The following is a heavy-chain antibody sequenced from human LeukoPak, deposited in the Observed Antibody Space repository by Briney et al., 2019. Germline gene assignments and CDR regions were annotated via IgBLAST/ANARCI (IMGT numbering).Heavy chain of an antibody. CDR3: AKEYCSGGICSYYYYYYYGMDV. D-gene: IGHD2-15*01. J-gene: IGHJ6*02. V-gene: IGHV3-23*01. CDR2: ISGSRGST. Sequence: GGSLRLTCAASGFTFSSYAMSWVRQAPGKGLEWVSAISGSRGSTYYADSVKGRFTISRDNSKNTLYLQMNGLRAEDTAVYYCAKEYCSGGICSYYYYYYYGMDVWGQGTTVTVSS. CDR1: GFTFSSYA.